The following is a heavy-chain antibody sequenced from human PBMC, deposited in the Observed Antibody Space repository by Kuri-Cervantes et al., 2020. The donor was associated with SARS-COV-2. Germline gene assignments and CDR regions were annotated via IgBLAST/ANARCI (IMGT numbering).Heavy chain of an antibody. D-gene: IGHD1-26*01. V-gene: IGHV1-69*06. CDR2: IIPIFGTA. CDR3: ARSLIVGATTPYNWFDP. Sequence: SVKVSCKASGGTFSSYAISWVRQAPGQGLEWMGGIIPIFGTANYAQKFQGRVTITAGKSTSTAYMELSSLRSEDTAVYYCARSLIVGATTPYNWFDPWGQGTLVTVSS. CDR1: GGTFSSYA. J-gene: IGHJ5*02.